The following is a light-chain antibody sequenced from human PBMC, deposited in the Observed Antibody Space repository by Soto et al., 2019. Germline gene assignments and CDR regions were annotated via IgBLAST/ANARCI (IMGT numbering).Light chain of an antibody. J-gene: IGKJ3*01. CDR3: QQYYSTPLT. V-gene: IGKV4-1*01. CDR1: QSVFYSSSNKNY. CDR2: WAS. Sequence: DIVMTQSPDSLAVSLGERVTIDCKSSQSVFYSSSNKNYLAWYQQKPGQPPKLLISWASTRESGVPDRFSGSGSGTDFTLTISSLQAEDVAVYYCQQYYSTPLTFGPGTKVDIK.